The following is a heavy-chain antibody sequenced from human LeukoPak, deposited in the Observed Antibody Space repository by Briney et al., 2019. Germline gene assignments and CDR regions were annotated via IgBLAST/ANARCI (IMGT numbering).Heavy chain of an antibody. J-gene: IGHJ6*03. V-gene: IGHV1-46*01. D-gene: IGHD2/OR15-2a*01. Sequence: ASVKVSCKASGYTFTSYYMHWVRQAPGQGLEWMGIINPSGGSTSYAQKFQGRVTMTRDMSTSTVYMELSSLRSEDTAVYYCARASKPRGLLYYYYYYMDVWGKGTTVTISS. CDR2: INPSGGST. CDR1: GYTFTSYY. CDR3: ARASKPRGLLYYYYYYMDV.